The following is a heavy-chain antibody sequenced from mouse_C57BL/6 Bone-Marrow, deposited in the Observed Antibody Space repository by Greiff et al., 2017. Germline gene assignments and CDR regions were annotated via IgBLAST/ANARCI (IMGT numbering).Heavy chain of an antibody. Sequence: EVNVVESGAELVRPGASVKLSCTASGFNIKDDYMHWVKQRPEQGLEWIGWIDPENGDTEYASKFQGKATITADTSSNTAYLQLSSLTSEDTAVYYCTTRCNYWGQGTTLTVSS. J-gene: IGHJ2*01. V-gene: IGHV14-4*01. CDR3: TTRCNY. CDR1: GFNIKDDY. CDR2: IDPENGDT.